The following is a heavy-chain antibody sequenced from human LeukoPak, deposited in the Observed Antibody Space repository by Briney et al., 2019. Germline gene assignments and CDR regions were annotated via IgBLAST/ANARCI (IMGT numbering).Heavy chain of an antibody. Sequence: GGSLRLSCAASEFTFSSYWMSWVRQAPGKGLEWVANIKQDGSEKYYVDSVKGRFTISRDNAKNSLYLQMNSLRAEDTAVYYCAQRGYSGSDYWGQGALVTVSS. CDR1: EFTFSSYW. V-gene: IGHV3-7*01. D-gene: IGHD5-12*01. CDR3: AQRGYSGSDY. CDR2: IKQDGSEK. J-gene: IGHJ4*02.